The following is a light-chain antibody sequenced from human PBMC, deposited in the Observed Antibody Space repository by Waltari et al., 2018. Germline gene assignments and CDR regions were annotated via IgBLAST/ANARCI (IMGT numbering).Light chain of an antibody. CDR1: QSISNY. V-gene: IGKV1-39*01. CDR2: AAS. CDR3: QQSYSTPQIT. J-gene: IGKJ5*01. Sequence: DIQMTQSPSSLSASVGDRVTITCRASQSISNYLNWYQQKPGKAPKHLIYAASSWQSGVPSRFSGSGSGTDFTLTISSLQPEDFATYYCQQSYSTPQITFGQGTRLEIK.